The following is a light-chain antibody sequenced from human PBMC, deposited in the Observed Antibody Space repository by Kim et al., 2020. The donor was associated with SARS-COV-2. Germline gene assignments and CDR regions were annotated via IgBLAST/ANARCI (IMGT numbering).Light chain of an antibody. CDR1: QSVSSD. CDR2: GAS. Sequence: VSRGERATRSCRASQSVSSDLAWYQQKPGQAPRLLIYGASTRATGIPARFSGSGSGTEFTLTISSLQSEDFAVYYCQQYNNGPPTFGQGTKVDIK. V-gene: IGKV3-15*01. J-gene: IGKJ1*01. CDR3: QQYNNGPPT.